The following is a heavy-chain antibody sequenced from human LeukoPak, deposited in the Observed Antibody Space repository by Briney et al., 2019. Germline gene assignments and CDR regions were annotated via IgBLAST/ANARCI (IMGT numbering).Heavy chain of an antibody. D-gene: IGHD2/OR15-2a*01. J-gene: IGHJ4*02. CDR1: GFTFSSYS. CDR2: ISSSSSTI. CDR3: VSFYETY. Sequence: GGSLRLSCAASGFTFSSYSMNWVRQAPGKGLEWVSYISSSSSTIYYADSVKGRFTISKDNAKNTVCLQMNSLRAEDTAVYYCVSFYETYWGRGTLVTVSS. V-gene: IGHV3-48*04.